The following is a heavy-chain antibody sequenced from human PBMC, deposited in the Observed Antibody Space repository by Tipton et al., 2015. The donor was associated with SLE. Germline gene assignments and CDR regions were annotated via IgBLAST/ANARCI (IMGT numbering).Heavy chain of an antibody. CDR2: IYTSGST. CDR3: ARLHRFFDI. Sequence: LRLSCAASGFTISSYAMSWVRQALGKGLEWIGYIYTSGSTNYNPSLKSRVTISLDTSKNRFSLKLSSVTAADTAVYYCARLHRFFDIGGQGKMVPVPS. CDR1: GFTISSYA. V-gene: IGHV4-4*09. J-gene: IGHJ3*02.